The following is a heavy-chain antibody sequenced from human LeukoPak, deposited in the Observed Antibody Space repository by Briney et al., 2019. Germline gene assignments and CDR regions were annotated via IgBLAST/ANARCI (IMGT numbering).Heavy chain of an antibody. CDR2: ISGSGSTI. CDR1: GFTFSSYE. J-gene: IGHJ4*02. CDR3: ARDTSGWYKRFDY. D-gene: IGHD6-19*01. V-gene: IGHV3-48*03. Sequence: GGSLRLSCAASGFTFSSYEMNWVRQAPGKGLEWISYISGSGSTIYYADSVKGRFTISRDNAKDSLYRQMNRMRAEETAVYYCARDTSGWYKRFDYWGQGTLVTVSS.